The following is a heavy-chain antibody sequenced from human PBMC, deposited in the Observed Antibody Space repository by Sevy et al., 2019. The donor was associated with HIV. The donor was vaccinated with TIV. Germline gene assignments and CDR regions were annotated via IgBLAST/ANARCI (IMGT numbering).Heavy chain of an antibody. CDR2: INTNTGNP. CDR1: GYTFTSYA. J-gene: IGHJ6*02. V-gene: IGHV7-4-1*02. D-gene: IGHD2-15*01. CDR3: ARGGDKDDCSGGSCYDIDYYYYGMDV. Sequence: ASVKVSCKASGYTFTSYAMNWVRQAPEQGLEWMGWINTNTGNPTYAQGFTGRFVFSLDTSVSTAYLQISSLKAEDTAVYYCARGGDKDDCSGGSCYDIDYYYYGMDVWGQGTTVTVSS.